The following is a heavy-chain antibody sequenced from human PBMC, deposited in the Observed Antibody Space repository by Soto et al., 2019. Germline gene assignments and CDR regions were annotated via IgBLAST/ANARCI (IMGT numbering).Heavy chain of an antibody. D-gene: IGHD3-10*01. CDR2: IYYSGST. V-gene: IGHV4-59*01. Sequence: PSETLSLTCTVSGGSISSYYWSWIRQPPGKGLEWIGYIYYSGSTNYNPSLKSRVTISVDTSKNQFSLKLSSVTAADTAVYYCARGPYRSGSYPNYYYYGMDVWGQGTTVTVYS. J-gene: IGHJ6*02. CDR3: ARGPYRSGSYPNYYYYGMDV. CDR1: GGSISSYY.